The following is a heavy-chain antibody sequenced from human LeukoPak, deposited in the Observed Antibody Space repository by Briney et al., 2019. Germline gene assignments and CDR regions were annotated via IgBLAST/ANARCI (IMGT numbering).Heavy chain of an antibody. CDR2: INDDGSTT. Sequence: GGSLRLSCVASGFTFSSYCMHWVRQAPGKGLVWVSRINDDGSTTTYADSVKGRFTISRDNAKNTLYLQMNSLRAEDTAVYYCTRDTRGTIGTTTLDYWGQGTLDTVSS. CDR1: GFTFSSYC. V-gene: IGHV3-74*01. J-gene: IGHJ4*02. CDR3: TRDTRGTIGTTTLDY. D-gene: IGHD1-1*01.